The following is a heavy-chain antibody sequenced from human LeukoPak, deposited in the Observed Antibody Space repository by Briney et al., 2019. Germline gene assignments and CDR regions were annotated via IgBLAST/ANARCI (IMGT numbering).Heavy chain of an antibody. Sequence: ASVKVSCKASGYTFTSYGISWVRQAPGQGLEWMGWISAYNGNTNYAQKFQGRVTITADKSTSTAYMELSSLRSEDTAVYYCARLGLSKGYYFDYWGQGTLVTVSS. CDR1: GYTFTSYG. J-gene: IGHJ4*02. CDR2: ISAYNGNT. D-gene: IGHD3-16*01. CDR3: ARLGLSKGYYFDY. V-gene: IGHV1-18*01.